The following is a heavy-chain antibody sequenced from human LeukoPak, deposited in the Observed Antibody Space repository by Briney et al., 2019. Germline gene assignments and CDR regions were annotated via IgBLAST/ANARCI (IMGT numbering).Heavy chain of an antibody. CDR2: IYYSGST. D-gene: IGHD5-12*01. V-gene: IGHV4-31*03. Sequence: SETLSLSCTVSGGSISSGGYYWSWNRPHPGKGLEWIGYIYYSGSTYYNPSLKSRVTISVDTSKNQFSLKLSSVTAAGTAVYYCARVSSGYDRPSGFDPWGRGTLVTVSS. J-gene: IGHJ5*02. CDR1: GGSISSGGYY. CDR3: ARVSSGYDRPSGFDP.